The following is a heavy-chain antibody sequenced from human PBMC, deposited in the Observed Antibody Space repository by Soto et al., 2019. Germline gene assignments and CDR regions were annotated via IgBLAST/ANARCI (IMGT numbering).Heavy chain of an antibody. V-gene: IGHV5-10-1*01. D-gene: IGHD6-13*01. CDR2: IDPSDSYT. J-gene: IGHJ6*02. Sequence: TGESLKISCKGSGYSFTSYWISWVRQMPGKGLEWMGRIDPSDSYTNYSPSFQGHVTISADKSISTAYLQWSSLKASDTAMYYCASRGYSSSSSGVDVWGQGTTVTVSS. CDR1: GYSFTSYW. CDR3: ASRGYSSSSSGVDV.